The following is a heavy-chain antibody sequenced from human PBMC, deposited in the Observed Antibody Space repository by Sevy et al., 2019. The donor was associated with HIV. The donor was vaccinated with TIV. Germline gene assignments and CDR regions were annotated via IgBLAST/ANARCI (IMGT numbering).Heavy chain of an antibody. V-gene: IGHV3-23*01. D-gene: IGHD2-15*01. J-gene: IGHJ6*02. CDR2: ISGRGGST. CDR3: AKAPPGHCSSSSCPRAYYYYGMDV. Sequence: GGSLRLSCAASGFTFSSYAMNWVRHAPGKGLEWVSAISGRGGSTYYADSVEGRFTMSRDISKNTLYLQMNSLRAEDTAVYYCAKAPPGHCSSSSCPRAYYYYGMDVWGQGTTVTVSS. CDR1: GFTFSSYA.